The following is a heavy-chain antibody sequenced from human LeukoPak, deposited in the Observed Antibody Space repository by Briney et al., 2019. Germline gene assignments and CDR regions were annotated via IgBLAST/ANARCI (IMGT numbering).Heavy chain of an antibody. V-gene: IGHV1-18*01. CDR3: ASTEYTTVTTDFDY. D-gene: IGHD4-17*01. J-gene: IGHJ4*02. CDR1: GYTFTSYG. CDR2: ISAYNGNT. Sequence: GASVKVSCKASGYTFTSYGISWVRQAPGQGLEWMGWISAYNGNTNYAQKLQGRVTMTTDTSTSTAYMELSSLRSEDTAVYYCASTEYTTVTTDFDYWGQGTLVTVSS.